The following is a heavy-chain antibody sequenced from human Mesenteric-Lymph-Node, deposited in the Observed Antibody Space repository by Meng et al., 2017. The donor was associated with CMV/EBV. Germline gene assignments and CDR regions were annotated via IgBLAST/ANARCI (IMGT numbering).Heavy chain of an antibody. CDR2: INPNSGGT. CDR1: GYTFTGYY. Sequence: ASVKVSCKASGYTFTGYYMHWVRQAPGQGLEWMGWINPNSGGTNYAQKFQGRVTMTRDTSISTAYMELSRLRSDDTAVYYCARDQGRNDAFDIWGRGTMVTVSS. D-gene: IGHD1-14*01. V-gene: IGHV1-2*02. J-gene: IGHJ3*02. CDR3: ARDQGRNDAFDI.